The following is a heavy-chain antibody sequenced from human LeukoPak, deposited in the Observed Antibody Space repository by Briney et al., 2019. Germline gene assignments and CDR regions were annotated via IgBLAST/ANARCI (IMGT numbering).Heavy chain of an antibody. CDR1: GFTFSSYW. D-gene: IGHD2-15*01. Sequence: GGSLRLSCAASGFTFSSYWMHWVRQAPGKGLVWVSRINSDGSSTSYADSVKGRFTISRDNVKNTLYLQMNSLRVEDTAVYYCARDPRNVGLAPWGQGTLVTVSS. CDR2: INSDGSST. CDR3: ARDPRNVGLAP. V-gene: IGHV3-74*01. J-gene: IGHJ5*02.